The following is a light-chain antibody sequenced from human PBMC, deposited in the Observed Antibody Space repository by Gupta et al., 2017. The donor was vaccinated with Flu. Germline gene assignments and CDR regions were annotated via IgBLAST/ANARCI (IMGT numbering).Light chain of an antibody. CDR3: SSYTTITYDVI. V-gene: IGLV2-14*01. CDR2: EVS. CDR1: IGDIGNDNY. Sequence: ITSTCTGTIGDIGNDNYVSWYQQHPGNAPKLMIYEVSHRPSGVSDRFSGAKSGNTASLTISGLQAEDEADYYCSSYTTITYDVIFGGGTKLTVL. J-gene: IGLJ2*01.